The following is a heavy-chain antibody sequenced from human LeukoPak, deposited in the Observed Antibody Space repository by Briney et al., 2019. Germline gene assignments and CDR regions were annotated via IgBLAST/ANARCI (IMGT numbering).Heavy chain of an antibody. CDR1: GGSISSYY. J-gene: IGHJ4*02. Sequence: PSETLSLTCTVSGGSISSYYWSWIRQPPGKGLEWIGYIYYSGSTNYNPSLKSRVTISVDTSKNQFSLKLSSVTAADTAVYYCARDYGRHYGSGSYVYWGQGTLVTVSS. CDR2: IYYSGST. D-gene: IGHD3-10*01. CDR3: ARDYGRHYGSGSYVY. V-gene: IGHV4-59*01.